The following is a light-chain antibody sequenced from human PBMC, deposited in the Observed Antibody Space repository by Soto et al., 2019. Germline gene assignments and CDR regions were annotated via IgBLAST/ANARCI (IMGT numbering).Light chain of an antibody. CDR2: GAS. V-gene: IGKV3-20*01. Sequence: IVFTLSPGTLSLSSAAISTLACGPSQSVSSSYLAWYQQKPGQAPRLLIYGASSRATGIPDRFSGSGSGTDFTLTISGLEPEDFAVYYCQQYGSSPWTFGQGTKVDIK. J-gene: IGKJ1*01. CDR1: QSVSSSY. CDR3: QQYGSSPWT.